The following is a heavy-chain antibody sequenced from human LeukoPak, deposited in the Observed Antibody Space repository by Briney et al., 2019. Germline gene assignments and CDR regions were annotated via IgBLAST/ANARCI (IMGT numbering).Heavy chain of an antibody. CDR2: ISSDGSNK. CDR1: GFTFRSYA. Sequence: GGSLRLSCAASGFTFRSYAMHWARQAPGEGRWWVSVISSDGSNKYYADSVKGRFTISRDNSKNTLYLQMNSLRAEDTAVYYCARREDTAYYYYGMDVWGQGTTVTVSS. CDR3: ARREDTAYYYYGMDV. J-gene: IGHJ6*02. V-gene: IGHV3-30*03. D-gene: IGHD5-18*01.